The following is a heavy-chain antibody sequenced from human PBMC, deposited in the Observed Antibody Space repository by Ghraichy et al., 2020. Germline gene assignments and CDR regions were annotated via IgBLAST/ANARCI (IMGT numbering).Heavy chain of an antibody. CDR3: AKHPAVGTYYYFEY. J-gene: IGHJ4*02. CDR2: ISGSGATT. D-gene: IGHD1-26*01. V-gene: IGHV3-23*01. CDR1: GFTFSNYA. Sequence: GESLNISCAASGFTFSNYAMTWVRQAPGKGLEWLSAISGSGATTYYADSAKGRFTISRDNSINTLYLQINSLRAEDTAVYYCAKHPAVGTYYYFEYWGQGTLVTVSS.